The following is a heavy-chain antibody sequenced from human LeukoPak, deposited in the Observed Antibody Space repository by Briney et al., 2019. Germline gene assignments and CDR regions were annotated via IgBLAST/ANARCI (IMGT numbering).Heavy chain of an antibody. CDR2: ISGSGGST. V-gene: IGHV3-23*01. Sequence: GGSLRLSCAASGFTFSSYAMSWVRQAPGKGLEWVSAISGSGGSTYYADSVKGRFTISRDNSKNTLYLQMNSLRAEDTAVYYCARATPPLGELGEPLWFDPWGQGTLVTVSS. D-gene: IGHD3-16*01. CDR1: GFTFSSYA. CDR3: ARATPPLGELGEPLWFDP. J-gene: IGHJ5*02.